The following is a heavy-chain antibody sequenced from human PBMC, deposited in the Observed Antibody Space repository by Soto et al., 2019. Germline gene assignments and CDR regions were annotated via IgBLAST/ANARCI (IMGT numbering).Heavy chain of an antibody. D-gene: IGHD3-9*01. CDR1: GGSISSYY. Sequence: SETLSLTCTVSGGSISSYYWSWIRQPPGKGLEWIGYIYYSGSTNYNPSLKSRVTISVDTSKNQFSLKLSSVTAADTAVYYCASGCDYDFFAGYGYWGQGALVTVSS. V-gene: IGHV4-59*01. J-gene: IGHJ4*02. CDR2: IYYSGST. CDR3: ASGCDYDFFAGYGY.